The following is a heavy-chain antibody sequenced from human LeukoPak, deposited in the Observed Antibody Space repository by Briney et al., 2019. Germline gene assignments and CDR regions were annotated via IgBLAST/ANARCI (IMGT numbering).Heavy chain of an antibody. CDR2: IWYDGSNK. CDR3: ARDGVLRYFDWLSHLDY. CDR1: GFTFSSYG. V-gene: IGHV3-33*08. J-gene: IGHJ4*02. D-gene: IGHD3-9*01. Sequence: GGSLRLSCATSGFTFSSYGFHWVRQAPGKGLEWVALIWYDGSNKYYADSVKGRFTISRDNSKNTLYLQMNSLRAEDTAVYYCARDGVLRYFDWLSHLDYWGQGTLVTVSS.